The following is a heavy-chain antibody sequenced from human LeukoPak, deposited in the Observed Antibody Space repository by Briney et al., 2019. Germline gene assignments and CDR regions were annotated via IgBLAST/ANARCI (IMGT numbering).Heavy chain of an antibody. CDR1: GGSISSYY. D-gene: IGHD1/OR15-1a*01. J-gene: IGHJ5*02. CDR3: ARHFVPRTTGATGRWFDP. V-gene: IGHV4-4*09. Sequence: SETLSFTCTVSGGSISSYYWSWIRQPPGKGLEWIGYIYISGSTNYNPSLKSRVTISVDTSKNQFSLKLSSATAADTAVYYCARHFVPRTTGATGRWFDPWGQGTLVTVSS. CDR2: IYISGST.